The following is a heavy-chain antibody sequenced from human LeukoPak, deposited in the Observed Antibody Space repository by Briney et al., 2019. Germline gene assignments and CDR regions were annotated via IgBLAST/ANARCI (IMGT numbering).Heavy chain of an antibody. D-gene: IGHD2/OR15-2a*01. Sequence: SETLSLTCTVSGGSISNRSHFWGWIRQTPGKGLEWFGSIYYSGYTYYNPSLKSRVIISVDTSKNQFSLRLNSVTAADTAVYYCARDSAPNLLAYFDYWGQGILVTVSS. V-gene: IGHV4-39*07. J-gene: IGHJ4*02. CDR2: IYYSGYT. CDR3: ARDSAPNLLAYFDY. CDR1: GGSISNRSHF.